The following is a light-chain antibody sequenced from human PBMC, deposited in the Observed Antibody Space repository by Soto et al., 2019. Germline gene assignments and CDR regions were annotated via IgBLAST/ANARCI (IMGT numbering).Light chain of an antibody. V-gene: IGKV1-5*03. CDR1: QSISNW. CDR2: KAS. J-gene: IGKJ1*01. CDR3: QQYNSYPWT. Sequence: DIQMTQSPSTLSASVGDRVTITCRASQSISNWLAWYQQKPGKAPKLLIYKASSLESGVPSRFSGSGSGTEFTLTISSLQPDDFASYYCQQYNSYPWTFGQGTQGGYQ.